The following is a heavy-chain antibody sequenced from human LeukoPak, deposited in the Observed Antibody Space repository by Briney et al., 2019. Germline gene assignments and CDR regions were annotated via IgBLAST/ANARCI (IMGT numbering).Heavy chain of an antibody. CDR1: VYTLPRYG. CDR2: ISAYNGHT. J-gene: IGHJ5*02. CDR3: ARDKDGVLWFGELLSRGLFDP. Sequence: SENVSCKASVYTLPRYGIRWVRQAPAQGLEWMGWISAYNGHTKHAQMLQGRVTMTTDTSTSTAYMELRSLRSDDTAVYYCARDKDGVLWFGELLSRGLFDPWGQGTLVTVSS. V-gene: IGHV1-18*01. D-gene: IGHD3-10*01.